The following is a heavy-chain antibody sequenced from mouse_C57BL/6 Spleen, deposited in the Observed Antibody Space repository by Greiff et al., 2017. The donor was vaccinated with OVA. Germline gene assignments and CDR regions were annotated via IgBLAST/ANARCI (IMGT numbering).Heavy chain of an antibody. CDR1: GYTFTSYG. V-gene: IGHV1-81*01. Sequence: VKLVESGAELARPGASVKLSCKASGYTFTSYGISWVKQRTGQGLEWIGEIYPRSGNTYYNEKYKGKATLTADKSSSTAYMELRSLTSEDSAVYFCANMVTTRWFAYWGQGTLVTVSA. CDR2: IYPRSGNT. D-gene: IGHD2-2*01. CDR3: ANMVTTRWFAY. J-gene: IGHJ3*01.